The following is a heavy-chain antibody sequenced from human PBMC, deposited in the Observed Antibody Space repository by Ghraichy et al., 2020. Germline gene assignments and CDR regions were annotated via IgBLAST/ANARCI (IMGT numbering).Heavy chain of an antibody. Sequence: GGSLRLSCAASGFTFSSYGMHWVRQAPGKGLEWVAVISYDGSNKYYADSVKGRFTISRDNSKNTLYLQMNSLRAEDTAVYYCAKDHRRRLGGSYSHYFDYWGQGTLVTVSS. V-gene: IGHV3-30*18. CDR2: ISYDGSNK. CDR3: AKDHRRRLGGSYSHYFDY. CDR1: GFTFSSYG. D-gene: IGHD1-26*01. J-gene: IGHJ4*02.